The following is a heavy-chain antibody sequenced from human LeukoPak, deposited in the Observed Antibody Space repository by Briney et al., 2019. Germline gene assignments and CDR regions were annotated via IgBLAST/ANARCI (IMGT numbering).Heavy chain of an antibody. V-gene: IGHV3-23*01. CDR3: AKYHSGYFDY. Sequence: PGGSLRLSCAASGFTFSSYWMSWVRQAPGKGLEWVSGISDSGGSTYYADSVKGRFTISRDNSKNTLYLQMNSLRAEDTAVYYCAKYHSGYFDYWGQGTLVTVSS. D-gene: IGHD3-22*01. J-gene: IGHJ4*02. CDR2: ISDSGGST. CDR1: GFTFSSYW.